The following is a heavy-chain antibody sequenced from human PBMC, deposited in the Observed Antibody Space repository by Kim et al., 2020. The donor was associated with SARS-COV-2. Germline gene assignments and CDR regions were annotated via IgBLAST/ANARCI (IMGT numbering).Heavy chain of an antibody. CDR3: AKGGPDTSGYNRGYFFDY. CDR1: GFTFSYYG. J-gene: IGHJ4*02. D-gene: IGHD3-22*01. CDR2: ISGSGGRT. Sequence: GGSLRLSCAASGFTFSYYGMSWVRQAPGKGLEGVAVISGSGGRTDYADSVKGRFSISRDNSKNTLYLQMNSLRAEDTAVYYCAKGGPDTSGYNRGYFFDYWGQGTLVTASS. V-gene: IGHV3-23*01.